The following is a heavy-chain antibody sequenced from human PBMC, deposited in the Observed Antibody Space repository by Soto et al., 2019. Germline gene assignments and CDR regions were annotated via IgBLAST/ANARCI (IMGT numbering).Heavy chain of an antibody. D-gene: IGHD3-22*01. J-gene: IGHJ6*02. Sequence: GGSLRLSCAASEFTFSTYWMSWVRQAPGKGLEWVANIKEDGSEKYYVDSVEGRFTISRDNAKNSLYLQMTSLRAEDTALYYCARGWGYFDSSGFPYLYAMDVWGQGTTVTVSS. V-gene: IGHV3-7*01. CDR1: EFTFSTYW. CDR3: ARGWGYFDSSGFPYLYAMDV. CDR2: IKEDGSEK.